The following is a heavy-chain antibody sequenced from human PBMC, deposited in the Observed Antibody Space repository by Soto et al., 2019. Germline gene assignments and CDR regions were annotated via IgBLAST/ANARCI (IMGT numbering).Heavy chain of an antibody. V-gene: IGHV4-59*01. Sequence: PXETLSLTCTVSGGSISSYYWSWIRQPPGKGLEWIGYIYYSGSTNYNPSLKSRVTISVDTSKNQFSLKLSSVTAADTAVYYCARDYGGNSCFDYWGQGTLVTVSS. CDR3: ARDYGGNSCFDY. D-gene: IGHD4-17*01. J-gene: IGHJ4*02. CDR1: GGSISSYY. CDR2: IYYSGST.